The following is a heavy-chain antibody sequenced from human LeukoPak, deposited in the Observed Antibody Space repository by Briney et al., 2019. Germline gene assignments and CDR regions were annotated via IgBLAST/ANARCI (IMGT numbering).Heavy chain of an antibody. J-gene: IGHJ4*02. CDR2: IYGGGNT. Sequence: GGSLRLSCAASGFTFRNASMSWVRQAPGKGLEWVSVIYGGGNTYYADSVKGRFIISRDNSKNTLYLQMNSLRAEDTAVYYCARGIVATGYFDYWGQGTLVTVSS. CDR3: ARGIVATGYFDY. D-gene: IGHD5-12*01. CDR1: GFTFRNAS. V-gene: IGHV3-66*01.